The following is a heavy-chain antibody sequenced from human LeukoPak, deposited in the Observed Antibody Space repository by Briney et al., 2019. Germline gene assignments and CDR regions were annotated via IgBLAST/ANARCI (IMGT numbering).Heavy chain of an antibody. CDR2: IYNDGRT. Sequence: GGSLRLSCAASGFIVNNKYMTWVRQAPGKGLEWVSLIYNDGRTYYADSVKGRCTISRDNSKNTLYPQMNSLRVEDTAVYYCARGLFLSGYLDAFDIWGQGTVVTVSS. CDR1: GFIVNNKY. CDR3: ARGLFLSGYLDAFDI. V-gene: IGHV3-53*01. D-gene: IGHD3-22*01. J-gene: IGHJ3*02.